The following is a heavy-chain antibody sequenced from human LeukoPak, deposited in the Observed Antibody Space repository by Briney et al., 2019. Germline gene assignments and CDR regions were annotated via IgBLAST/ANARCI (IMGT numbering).Heavy chain of an antibody. CDR1: GASIRSGDYY. CDR2: IYDSGST. Sequence: SQTLSLTCTVSGASIRSGDYYWSWIRQPPGKGLEWIGYIYDSGSTYYNPSLKSRITISVDTSENRSSLKLSSVTATDTAVYYCARDCSGGSCYGAFDIWGQGTMVTVSS. J-gene: IGHJ3*02. CDR3: ARDCSGGSCYGAFDI. V-gene: IGHV4-30-4*01. D-gene: IGHD2-15*01.